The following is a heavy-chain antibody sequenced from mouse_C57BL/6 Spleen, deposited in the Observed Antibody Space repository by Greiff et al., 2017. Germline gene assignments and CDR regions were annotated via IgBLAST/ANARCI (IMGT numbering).Heavy chain of an antibody. CDR1: GFTFSSYA. Sequence: EVKLVESGGGLVKPGGSLKLSCAASGFTFSSYAMSWVRQTPEKRLEWVATISDGGSYTYYPDNVKGRFTISRDNAKNNLYLQMSHLKSEDTAMYYCARGTTVVEDWFAYWGQGTLVTVSA. CDR2: ISDGGSYT. D-gene: IGHD1-1*01. CDR3: ARGTTVVEDWFAY. V-gene: IGHV5-4*03. J-gene: IGHJ3*01.